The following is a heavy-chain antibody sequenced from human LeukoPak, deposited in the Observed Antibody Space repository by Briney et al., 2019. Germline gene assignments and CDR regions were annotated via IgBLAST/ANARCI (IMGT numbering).Heavy chain of an antibody. J-gene: IGHJ6*02. CDR1: GYSFTSYW. V-gene: IGHV5-51*01. Sequence: REPLKISCKGSGYSFTSYWIGWVRQMPGKGLEWMGIIYPGDSDTRYSTSFQGQVTIAADKSISTAYLQWSSLKASDTAMYYCARSPSGDYRYYYYYYGMDVWGQGTTVTVSS. CDR3: ARSPSGDYRYYYYYYGMDV. CDR2: IYPGDSDT. D-gene: IGHD4-11*01.